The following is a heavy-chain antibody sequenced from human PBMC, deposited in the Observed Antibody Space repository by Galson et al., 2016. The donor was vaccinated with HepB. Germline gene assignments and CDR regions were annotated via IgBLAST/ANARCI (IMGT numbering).Heavy chain of an antibody. Sequence: SVKVSCKASGGTFSSYAISWVRQAPGQGLEWMGGITPIFGTTNYAQRFQGRITITADESTSTAYMELSSLRSEDTAVYYCARDSAVGATEFYFGVDVWGQGTTVTVSS. V-gene: IGHV1-69*13. CDR1: GGTFSSYA. CDR3: ARDSAVGATEFYFGVDV. CDR2: ITPIFGTT. D-gene: IGHD1-26*01. J-gene: IGHJ6*02.